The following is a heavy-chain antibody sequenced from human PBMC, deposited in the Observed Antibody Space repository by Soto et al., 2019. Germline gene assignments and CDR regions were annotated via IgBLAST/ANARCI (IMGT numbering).Heavy chain of an antibody. J-gene: IGHJ6*02. CDR2: ISYDGSNK. D-gene: IGHD2-2*01. V-gene: IGHV3-30-3*01. CDR1: GFTFSSYA. CDR3: ARDRRYCSSTSCYYYGMDV. Sequence: QVQLVESGGGVVQPGRSLRLSCAASGFTFSSYAMHWVRQAPGKGLEWVAVISYDGSNKYYADSVKGRFTISRDNSKNTLYLQMNSLRAEDTAVYYCARDRRYCSSTSCYYYGMDVWGQGTTVTVSS.